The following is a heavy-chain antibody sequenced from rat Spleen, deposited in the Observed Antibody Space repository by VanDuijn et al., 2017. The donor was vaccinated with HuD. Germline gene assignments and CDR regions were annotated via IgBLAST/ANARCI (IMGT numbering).Heavy chain of an antibody. V-gene: IGHV5-7*01. CDR1: GFIFSDYY. CDR3: ARRHYGYTDYFDY. CDR2: ISYDGTAT. J-gene: IGHJ2*01. Sequence: EVQLVESGGGLVQPGRSLKLSCVASGFIFSDYYMAWVRQAPTKGLEWVAIISYDGTATYYRDSVKGRFTLSRDNAKSTLYLQMDSLRSEDTAIYYCARRHYGYTDYFDYWGQGVMVTVSS. D-gene: IGHD1-11*01.